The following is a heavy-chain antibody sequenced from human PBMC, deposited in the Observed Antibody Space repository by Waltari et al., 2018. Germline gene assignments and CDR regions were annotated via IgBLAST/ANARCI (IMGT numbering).Heavy chain of an antibody. CDR2: IKQDGSEK. CDR1: GFTFRLYW. Sequence: EVQLVESGGGLVQPGGSLRLSCAASGFTFRLYWMSWVRQAPGKGLEWVANIKQDGSEKYYVDSVKGRFTISRDNAKNSLYLQMNSLRAEDTAVYYCARSSYWGFDYWGQGTLVTVSS. V-gene: IGHV3-7*01. D-gene: IGHD1-26*01. CDR3: ARSSYWGFDY. J-gene: IGHJ4*02.